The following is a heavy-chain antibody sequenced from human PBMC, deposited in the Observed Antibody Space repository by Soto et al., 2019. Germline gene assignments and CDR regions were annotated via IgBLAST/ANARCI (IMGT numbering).Heavy chain of an antibody. D-gene: IGHD1-7*01. Sequence: QVYLVESGGGVVQPGRSLRLSCEASAFTFSNYAMHWVRQAPGRGLEWVALIWSDGSNEHYADSLKGRFTISRDNSKSTVYVQMTRLPADDTALSYCARGRRAARRTPDYCGQGTLVTFS. J-gene: IGHJ4*02. CDR3: ARGRRAARRTPDY. V-gene: IGHV3-33*01. CDR2: IWSDGSNE. CDR1: AFTFSNYA.